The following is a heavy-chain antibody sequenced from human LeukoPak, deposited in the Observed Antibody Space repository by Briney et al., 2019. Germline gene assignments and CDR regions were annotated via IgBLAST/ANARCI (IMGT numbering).Heavy chain of an antibody. V-gene: IGHV3-21*01. CDR3: ARDAPNYYDCSDNFDY. CDR2: ISSSSSYI. Sequence: GGALRLSCAASGFTFSSYSMKWGRQAPGKGLEWVSSISSSSSYIYYEDSVKGRFTICRENATNSLYLQMNSLRAEDTAVYYCARDAPNYYDCSDNFDYWGQGTLVTVSS. J-gene: IGHJ4*02. CDR1: GFTFSSYS. D-gene: IGHD3-22*01.